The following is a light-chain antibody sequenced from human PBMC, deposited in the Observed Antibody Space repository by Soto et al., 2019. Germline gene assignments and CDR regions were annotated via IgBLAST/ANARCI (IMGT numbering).Light chain of an antibody. V-gene: IGKV1-5*03. Sequence: DIQMTQSPSTLSASVGDRVTITCRASQSISDLLAWYQQKPGKAPKLLIYKASGLEGGVPSRFSGSGSGTEFTLTINGLQPDDFATYYCQQYNTFWTFGQGT. J-gene: IGKJ1*01. CDR3: QQYNTFWT. CDR1: QSISDL. CDR2: KAS.